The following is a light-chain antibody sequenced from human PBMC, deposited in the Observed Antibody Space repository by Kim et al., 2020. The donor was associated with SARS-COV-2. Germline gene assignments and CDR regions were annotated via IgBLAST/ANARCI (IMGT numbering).Light chain of an antibody. CDR2: YDS. V-gene: IGLV3-21*04. CDR3: QVWDSSSDHRV. CDR1: NIGSKS. J-gene: IGLJ3*02. Sequence: SYELTQPPSVSVAPGKTARITCGGNNIGSKSVHWYQQKPGQAPVLVIYYDSDRPSGIPERFSVSNSGNTATLTISRVEAGDEADYYCQVWDSSSDHRVFG.